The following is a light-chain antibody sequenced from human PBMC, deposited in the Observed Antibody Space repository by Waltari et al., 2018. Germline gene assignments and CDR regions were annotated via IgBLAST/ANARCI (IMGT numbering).Light chain of an antibody. J-gene: IGLJ3*02. CDR3: AAWDDSLNGRWV. Sequence: QSVLTQPPSASGTPGQGGTIPCSGGASHIGNNVVNWYQQVPGKAPKLLIYRSDRRPAGVPDRFSGSKSGTSASLAISGLQSEDEADYYCAAWDDSLNGRWVFGGGTKVTVL. CDR1: ASHIGNNV. V-gene: IGLV1-44*01. CDR2: RSD.